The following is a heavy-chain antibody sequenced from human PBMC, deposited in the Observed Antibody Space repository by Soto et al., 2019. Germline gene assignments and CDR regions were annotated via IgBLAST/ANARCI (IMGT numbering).Heavy chain of an antibody. CDR3: ARGESGSSRPYNWFDP. V-gene: IGHV4-59*01. CDR2: IYYSGST. D-gene: IGHD6-6*01. J-gene: IGHJ5*02. CDR1: GGSISSYY. Sequence: SETLSLTCTVSGGSISSYYWSWIRQPPGKGLEWIGYIYYSGSTNYNPSLKSRVTISVDTSKNQFSLKLSSVTAADTAVYYCARGESGSSRPYNWFDPWGQGTLVTVSS.